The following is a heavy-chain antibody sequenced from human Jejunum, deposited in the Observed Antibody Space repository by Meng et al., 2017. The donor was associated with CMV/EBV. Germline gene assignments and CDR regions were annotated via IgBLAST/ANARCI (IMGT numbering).Heavy chain of an antibody. D-gene: IGHD3-22*01. V-gene: IGHV3-9*01. Sequence: AASGFKFDDHAMHWVRQVPGKGLEWVAGITWNSGTIGYADSVRGRFTISRDNAKNSLYLQMNSLRPEDTAFYFCAKVAYYDSGDYWGQGTLVTVSS. CDR2: ITWNSGTI. CDR3: AKVAYYDSGDY. CDR1: GFKFDDHA. J-gene: IGHJ4*02.